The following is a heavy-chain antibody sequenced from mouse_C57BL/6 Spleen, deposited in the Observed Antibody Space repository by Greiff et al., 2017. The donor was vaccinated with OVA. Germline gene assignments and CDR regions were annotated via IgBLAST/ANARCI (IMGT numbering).Heavy chain of an antibody. V-gene: IGHV5-4*01. D-gene: IGHD1-1*01. Sequence: DVKLQESGGGLVKPGGSLKLSCAASGFTFSSYAMSWVRQTPEKRLEWVATISDGGSYTYYPDNVKGRFTISRDNAKNNLYLQMSHLKSEDTAMYYCARELYYGSRYYYAMDYWGQGTSVTVSS. CDR1: GFTFSSYA. CDR3: ARELYYGSRYYYAMDY. CDR2: ISDGGSYT. J-gene: IGHJ4*01.